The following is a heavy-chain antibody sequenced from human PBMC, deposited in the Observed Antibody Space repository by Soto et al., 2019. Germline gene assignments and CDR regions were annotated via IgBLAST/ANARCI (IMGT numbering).Heavy chain of an antibody. CDR2: ITGGDGRT. V-gene: IGHV3-23*01. CDR3: AKEWSRNWVPPLDS. Sequence: EVQLLESGGGLVQPGGSLRLSCAASGFTFSIYGMSWVRQVPGKEPEWVPGITGGDGRTYYTDSGKGRFTISRDNSKNTLYLQMNSLRADDTAVYYCAKEWSRNWVPPLDSWGQGTLVTVSS. D-gene: IGHD1-1*01. CDR1: GFTFSIYG. J-gene: IGHJ4*02.